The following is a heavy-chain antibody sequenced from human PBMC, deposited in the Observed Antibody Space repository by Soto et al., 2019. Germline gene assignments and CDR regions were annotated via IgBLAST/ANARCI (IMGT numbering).Heavy chain of an antibody. D-gene: IGHD2-8*02. CDR1: GFTVSTYG. CDR3: TGEVASGY. CDR2: ISRDGGTK. V-gene: IGHV3-30*03. Sequence: QVQLVESGGGVVQPGRSLRLSCAVSGFTVSTYGMHWVRQAPGKGLEWVAVISRDGGTKYYADSVKGRFTISRDNSRNTLFLEMNSLRGDDVAVYYCTGEVASGYWGQGNLVTVSS. J-gene: IGHJ4*02.